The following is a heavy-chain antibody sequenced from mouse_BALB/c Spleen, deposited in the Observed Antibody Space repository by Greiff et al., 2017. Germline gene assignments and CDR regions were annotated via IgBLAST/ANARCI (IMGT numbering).Heavy chain of an antibody. CDR1: GFTFSSYA. D-gene: IGHD2-4*01. V-gene: IGHV5-6-5*01. Sequence: EVQVVESGGGLVKPGGSLKLSCAASGFTFSSYAMSWVRQTPEKRLEWVASISSGGSTYYPDSVMGRFTISRDNTRNILYLQMSSLRAEDTAMYYCAKGRGLRGAMDYWGQGTSVTVSS. CDR2: ISSGGST. CDR3: AKGRGLRGAMDY. J-gene: IGHJ4*01.